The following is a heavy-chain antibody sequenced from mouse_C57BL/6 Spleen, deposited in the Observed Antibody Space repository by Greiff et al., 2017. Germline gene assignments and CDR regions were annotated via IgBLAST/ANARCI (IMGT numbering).Heavy chain of an antibody. Sequence: VQLQQSGPELVKPGASVKISCKASGYAFSSSWMNWVKQRPGKGLEWIGRIYPGDGDTNYNGKFKGKATLTADKSSSTAYMQLSSLTSEDSAVYFCATHDDFKAMDYWGQGTSVTVSS. V-gene: IGHV1-82*01. CDR3: ATHDDFKAMDY. CDR1: GYAFSSSW. J-gene: IGHJ4*01. CDR2: IYPGDGDT. D-gene: IGHD2-3*01.